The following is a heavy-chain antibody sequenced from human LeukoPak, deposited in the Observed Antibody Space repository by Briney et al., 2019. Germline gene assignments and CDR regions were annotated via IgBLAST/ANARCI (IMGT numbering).Heavy chain of an antibody. CDR2: INHSGST. D-gene: IGHD6-19*01. J-gene: IGHJ5*02. CDR1: GGSFSGYY. V-gene: IGHV4-34*01. Sequence: SETLSLTCAVNGGSFSGYYWSWIRQPPGKGLEWIGEINHSGSTNYNPSLKSRVTISVDTSKNQFSLKLSSVTAADTAVYYCARQPRYSSGWYRGNWFDPWGQGTLVSVSS. CDR3: ARQPRYSSGWYRGNWFDP.